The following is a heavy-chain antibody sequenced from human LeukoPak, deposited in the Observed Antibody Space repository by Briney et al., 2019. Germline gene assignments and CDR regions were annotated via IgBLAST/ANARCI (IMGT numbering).Heavy chain of an antibody. CDR2: INPSGGST. Sequence: ASVKVSCKASGYTFTGYYMHWVRQAPGQGLEWMGIINPSGGSTSYAQKFQGRVTMTRDMSTSTVYMELSSLRSEDTAVYYCARASRDGYKLRVHAFDIWGQGTMVTVSS. J-gene: IGHJ3*02. V-gene: IGHV1-46*01. CDR3: ARASRDGYKLRVHAFDI. D-gene: IGHD5-24*01. CDR1: GYTFTGYY.